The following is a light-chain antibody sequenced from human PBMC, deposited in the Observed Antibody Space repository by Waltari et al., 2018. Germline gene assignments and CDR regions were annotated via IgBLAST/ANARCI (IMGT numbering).Light chain of an antibody. CDR2: GAS. J-gene: IGKJ4*01. V-gene: IGKV3-15*01. CDR3: QQYNNWPPLT. CDR1: QSVSSN. Sequence: EIVMTQSPATLSVSPGERATLSCRASQSVSSNLAWYQQKPGQAPRLLISGASTRATGIPARFSGSGSGTEFTLTISSLQSEDFAVYYCQQYNNWPPLTFGGGTKVEIK.